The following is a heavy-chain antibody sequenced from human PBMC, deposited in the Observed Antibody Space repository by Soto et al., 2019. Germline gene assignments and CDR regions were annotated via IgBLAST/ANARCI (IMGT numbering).Heavy chain of an antibody. CDR3: ARDCSGGSCYKS. D-gene: IGHD2-15*01. CDR1: GGTFSSYT. Sequence: QVQLVQSGAEVQKPGSSVKVSCKASGGTFSSYTISWVRQAPGQGLEWMGRIIPILGIANYAQKFQGRVTITADKSTSTAYMELSSLRSEDTAVYYCARDCSGGSCYKSWGQGTLVTVSS. CDR2: IIPILGIA. V-gene: IGHV1-69*08. J-gene: IGHJ4*02.